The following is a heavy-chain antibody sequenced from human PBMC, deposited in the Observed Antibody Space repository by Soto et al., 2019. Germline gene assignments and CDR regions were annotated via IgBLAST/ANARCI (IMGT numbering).Heavy chain of an antibody. D-gene: IGHD3-22*01. J-gene: IGHJ6*02. CDR3: ARDGHFDSSGIMDV. CDR1: GDSISRSTW. CDR2: IYQSGIT. Sequence: QVQMEESGPGLVKPSGTLSLTCAVSGDSISRSTWWSWVRQTPEKGLEWIGEIYQSGITHYSPSLKDRITISLDKSKNEVSLKLTSVTAADAAVYYCARDGHFDSSGIMDVWGRGTTVTVSS. V-gene: IGHV4-4*02.